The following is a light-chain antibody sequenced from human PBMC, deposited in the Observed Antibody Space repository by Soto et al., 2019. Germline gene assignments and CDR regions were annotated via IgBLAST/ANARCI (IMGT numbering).Light chain of an antibody. CDR3: LQDYNYPLT. Sequence: AIPLTQSPSALSASVGDRVTITCRASLGIRNDLGWYQQKPGEAPRLLVYAASTLQSGVPSRFSGSGSGTEFTLTISSLQLEDFGTYYCLQDYNYPLTFGGGTRLEI. CDR1: LGIRND. CDR2: AAS. V-gene: IGKV1-6*02. J-gene: IGKJ4*01.